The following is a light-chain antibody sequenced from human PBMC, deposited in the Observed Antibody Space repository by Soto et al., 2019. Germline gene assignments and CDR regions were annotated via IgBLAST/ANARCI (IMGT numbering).Light chain of an antibody. J-gene: IGKJ2*01. CDR1: QTISSW. V-gene: IGKV1-5*03. CDR2: KAS. Sequence: DIQMTQSPSTLSGSVGDRVTITCRASQTISSWLAWYQQKPGNAPKLLIYKASTLKSGVSSRFSGSGSGTDFTLTISSLQPEDSATYYCQQSYSLPYTFGQGTKVDIK. CDR3: QQSYSLPYT.